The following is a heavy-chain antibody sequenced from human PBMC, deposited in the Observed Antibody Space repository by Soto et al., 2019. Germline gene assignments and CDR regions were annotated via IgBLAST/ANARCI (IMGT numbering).Heavy chain of an antibody. CDR2: ISGTGSSI. V-gene: IGHV3-48*02. CDR3: ARGVGYGDYGDY. J-gene: IGHJ4*02. CDR1: GFSLRGYS. Sequence: EVQLVESGGGLVQPGGSLRLSCAASGFSLRGYSMSWVRQAPGKGLEWVSYISGTGSSIYADSVKGRFTISRDNGKNSVYLQMNSLGDDDTAGYYCARGVGYGDYGDYWGQGTLVTVSS. D-gene: IGHD4-17*01.